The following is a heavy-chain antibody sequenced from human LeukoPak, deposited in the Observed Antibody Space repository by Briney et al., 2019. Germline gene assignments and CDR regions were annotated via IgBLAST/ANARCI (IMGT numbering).Heavy chain of an antibody. D-gene: IGHD1-1*01. CDR3: ARGPDTTGTTRAAFDI. J-gene: IGHJ3*02. CDR1: GFTFSSYA. V-gene: IGHV3-30-3*01. Sequence: GRSLRLSCAASGFTFSSYAMHWVRQAPGKGLEWVAVISYDGSNKYYADSVKGRFTISRDNSKNTLYLQMNSLRAEDTAVYYCARGPDTTGTTRAAFDIWGQGTLVTVSS. CDR2: ISYDGSNK.